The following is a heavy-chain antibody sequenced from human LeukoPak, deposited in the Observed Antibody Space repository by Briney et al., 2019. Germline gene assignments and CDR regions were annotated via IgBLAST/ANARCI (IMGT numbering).Heavy chain of an antibody. CDR1: GFTFSSYS. Sequence: GGSLRLSCAASGFTFSSYSMNWVRQAPGKGLEWVSSISSSSSYIYYADSVKGRFTISRDNSKNTLYLQMNSLRAEDTAVYYCARGRSYQLLAGLGYWGQGTLVTVSS. D-gene: IGHD2-2*01. CDR3: ARGRSYQLLAGLGY. CDR2: ISSSSSYI. V-gene: IGHV3-21*01. J-gene: IGHJ4*02.